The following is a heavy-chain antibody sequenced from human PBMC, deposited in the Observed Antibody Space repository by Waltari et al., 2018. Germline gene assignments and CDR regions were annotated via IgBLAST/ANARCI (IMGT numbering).Heavy chain of an antibody. CDR1: GYPLSDLS. Sequence: QVQLVQSGAEVKKPGASVKVSCKVSGYPLSDLSIHWVRQAPGKGLEWMGGYDPEDGETVSAQIFQGRLSMTEDTSRDTAYMELRSLRSEDTAVNYCATDHHRDSGYDIWGQGTLVTVSS. J-gene: IGHJ4*02. CDR2: YDPEDGET. V-gene: IGHV1-24*01. CDR3: ATDHHRDSGYDI. D-gene: IGHD5-12*01.